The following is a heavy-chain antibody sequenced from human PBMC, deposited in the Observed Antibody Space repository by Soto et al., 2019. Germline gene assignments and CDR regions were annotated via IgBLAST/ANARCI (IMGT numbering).Heavy chain of an antibody. Sequence: GESLKISCKSSGYSFSSYWIAWLRLMPGKGLEWMGSIYPDDSDTKYSPSFQGQVTISADKSISAAYLQWSSLKASDTAIYYCARNSLTGYYNYYYSMDVGGQLTTVTVSS. CDR3: ARNSLTGYYNYYYSMDV. D-gene: IGHD3-9*01. CDR2: IYPDDSDT. J-gene: IGHJ6*02. V-gene: IGHV5-51*01. CDR1: GYSFSSYW.